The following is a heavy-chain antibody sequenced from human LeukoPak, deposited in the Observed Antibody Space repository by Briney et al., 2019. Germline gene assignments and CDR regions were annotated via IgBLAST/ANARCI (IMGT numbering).Heavy chain of an antibody. CDR1: GFTFSSYW. Sequence: GGSLRLSCAASGFTFSSYWMSRVRQAPGKGLEWVANIKEDGSEKYYVDSVKGRFTISRDNAKNSVYLQMNSLRAEDTAVYYCAREGDYYCSGGSCYDYWGQGTLVTVSS. D-gene: IGHD2-15*01. CDR2: IKEDGSEK. V-gene: IGHV3-7*01. CDR3: AREGDYYCSGGSCYDY. J-gene: IGHJ4*02.